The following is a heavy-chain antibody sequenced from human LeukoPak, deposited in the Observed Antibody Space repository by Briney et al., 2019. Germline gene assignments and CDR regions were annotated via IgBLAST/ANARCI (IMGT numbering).Heavy chain of an antibody. D-gene: IGHD4/OR15-4a*01. Sequence: PGGSLRLSCAVSGFTFNTYWMSWVRQAPGKGLEWVAIIKQDGIVRDSVDSVKGRFTTSRDNAKNSLYLQMNSLRAEDTAVYYCARAGLWPVDYWGQGTLVTVSS. V-gene: IGHV3-7*01. CDR1: GFTFNTYW. CDR2: IKQDGIVR. CDR3: ARAGLWPVDY. J-gene: IGHJ4*02.